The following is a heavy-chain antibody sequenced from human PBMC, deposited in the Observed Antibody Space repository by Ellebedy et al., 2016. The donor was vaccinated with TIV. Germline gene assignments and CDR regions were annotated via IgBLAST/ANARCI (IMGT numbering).Heavy chain of an antibody. CDR1: GFMFSDHY. V-gene: IGHV3-72*01. Sequence: GESLKISCAASGFMFSDHYMDWVRQAPGKGLEWVCRSRNKANSYSTEYAASVKGRFTISRDDSKNSVYLQMNSLRAEDTAVYYCASWEYSGSYSLLDAFDIWGQGTMVTVSS. D-gene: IGHD1-26*01. CDR2: SRNKANSYST. CDR3: ASWEYSGSYSLLDAFDI. J-gene: IGHJ3*02.